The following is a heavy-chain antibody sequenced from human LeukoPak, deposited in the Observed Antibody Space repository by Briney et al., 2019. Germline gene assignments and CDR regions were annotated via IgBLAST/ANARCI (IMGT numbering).Heavy chain of an antibody. D-gene: IGHD3-10*01. CDR3: VRLGSGY. CDR2: INSDGSFT. V-gene: IGHV3-74*01. CDR1: GFTFSSYS. J-gene: IGHJ4*02. Sequence: GGSLRLSCAASGFTFSSYSMNWVRQAPGKGLVWVSRINSDGSFTHNVDSVKGRFSISRDNSKNTLYLHMTSLKVEDTAVYYCVRLGSGYWGQGALVTVSS.